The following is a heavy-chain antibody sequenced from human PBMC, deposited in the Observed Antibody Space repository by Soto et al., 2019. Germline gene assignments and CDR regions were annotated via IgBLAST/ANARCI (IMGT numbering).Heavy chain of an antibody. CDR2: ISYDGSNK. CDR3: ARRAFGSSRSFDI. CDR1: GFTFSSYG. D-gene: IGHD6-6*01. J-gene: IGHJ3*02. Sequence: PGGSLRLSCAASGFTFSSYGMHWVRQAPGKGLEWVAVISYDGSNKYYADSVKGRFTISRDNSKNTLYLQMNSLRAEDTALYYCARRAFGSSRSFDIGCEGTMVTVSS. V-gene: IGHV3-30*03.